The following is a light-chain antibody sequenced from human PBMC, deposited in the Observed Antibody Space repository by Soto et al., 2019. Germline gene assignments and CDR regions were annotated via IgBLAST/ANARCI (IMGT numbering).Light chain of an antibody. Sequence: QSALTQPRSVSGSPGQSVTISCTGTSSDVGGYNYVSWYQQHPGKAPKLMIYDVSKRPSGVPDRFSGSKSGNTASLTISGLQAEVEADYYCCSYAGSYHVVFGGGTKLTVL. J-gene: IGLJ2*01. V-gene: IGLV2-11*01. CDR1: SSDVGGYNY. CDR2: DVS. CDR3: CSYAGSYHVV.